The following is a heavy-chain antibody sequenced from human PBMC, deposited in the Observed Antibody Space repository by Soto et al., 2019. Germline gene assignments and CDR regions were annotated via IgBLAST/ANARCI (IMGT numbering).Heavy chain of an antibody. CDR1: GFTFSSYS. Sequence: PGGSLRPSCAASGFTFSSYSMNWVRQAPGKGLEWVSYISSSSSTIYYADSVKGRFTISRDNAKNSLYLQMNSLRDEDTAVYYCAIEFWSGYYFYGMDGWGQGTTVTVSS. CDR2: ISSSSSTI. V-gene: IGHV3-48*02. D-gene: IGHD3-3*01. CDR3: AIEFWSGYYFYGMDG. J-gene: IGHJ6*02.